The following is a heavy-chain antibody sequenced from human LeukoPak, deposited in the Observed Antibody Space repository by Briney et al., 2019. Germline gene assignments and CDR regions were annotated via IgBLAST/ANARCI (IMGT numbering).Heavy chain of an antibody. D-gene: IGHD6-19*01. CDR1: GGSISSYY. CDR2: IYYSGST. J-gene: IGHJ4*02. V-gene: IGHV4-59*08. Sequence: PSETLSLTCTVSGGSISSYYWSWIRQPPGKGLEWIGYIYYSGSTYYNPSLKSRVTISVDTSKNQFSLKLSSVTAADTAVYYCARHLFIVSSWAVAGTGGVDYWGQGTLVTVSS. CDR3: ARHLFIVSSWAVAGTGGVDY.